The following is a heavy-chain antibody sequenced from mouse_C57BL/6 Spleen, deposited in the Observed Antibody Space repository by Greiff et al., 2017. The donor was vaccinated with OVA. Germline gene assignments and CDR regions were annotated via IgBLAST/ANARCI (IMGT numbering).Heavy chain of an antibody. V-gene: IGHV1-54*01. CDR3: ARGELGRRAMDY. Sequence: VKLQESGAELVRPGTSVKVSCKASGYAFTNYLIEWVKQRPGQGLEWIGVINPGSGGTNYNEKFKGKATLTADKSSSTAYMQLSSLTSEDSAVYFCARGELGRRAMDYWGQGTSVTVSS. J-gene: IGHJ4*01. CDR2: INPGSGGT. CDR1: GYAFTNYL. D-gene: IGHD4-1*01.